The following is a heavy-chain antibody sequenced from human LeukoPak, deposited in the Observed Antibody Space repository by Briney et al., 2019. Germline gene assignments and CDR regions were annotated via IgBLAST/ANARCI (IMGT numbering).Heavy chain of an antibody. CDR2: INHSGST. CDR3: ARHVRYYYGSGARGFDP. V-gene: IGHV4-34*01. Sequence: SETLSLTCAVYGGSFSGYYWSWIRQPPGKGLEWIGEINHSGSTNYNPSLKSRVTISVDTSKNQFSLKLSSVTAADTAVYYCARHVRYYYGSGARGFDPWGQGTLVTVSS. J-gene: IGHJ5*02. CDR1: GGSFSGYY. D-gene: IGHD3-10*01.